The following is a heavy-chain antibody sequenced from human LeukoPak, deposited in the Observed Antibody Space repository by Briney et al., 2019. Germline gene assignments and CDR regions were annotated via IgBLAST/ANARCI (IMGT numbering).Heavy chain of an antibody. CDR3: AKDLLSAYCGGDCYNAFDY. CDR1: GFTFSSYG. J-gene: IGHJ4*02. Sequence: GGSLRLSCAASGFTFSSYGMHWVRQAPGKGLEWVAVIWYDGSNKYYADSVKGRFTISRDNSKNTLYLQMNSLRAEDTAVYYCAKDLLSAYCGGDCYNAFDYWGQGTLVTVSS. D-gene: IGHD2-21*02. CDR2: IWYDGSNK. V-gene: IGHV3-33*06.